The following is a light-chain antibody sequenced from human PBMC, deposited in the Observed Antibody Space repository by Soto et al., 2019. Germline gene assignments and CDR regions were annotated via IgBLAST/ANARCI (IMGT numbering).Light chain of an antibody. CDR1: QSIANR. V-gene: IGKV1-5*01. Sequence: DIQLTQSPSILSASGGDRVTITCRASQSIANRLAWYQQKPGKTPKRLIYGASTLNSVVPARFSGSGSGTEFTLTINRLKTDDFATDYCQQYNRSYTFGQGTKLEIK. CDR2: GAS. J-gene: IGKJ2*01. CDR3: QQYNRSYT.